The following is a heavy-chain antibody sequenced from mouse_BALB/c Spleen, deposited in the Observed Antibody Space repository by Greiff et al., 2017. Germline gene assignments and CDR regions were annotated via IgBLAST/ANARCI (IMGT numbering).Heavy chain of an antibody. Sequence: EVQLQQSGTVLARPGASVKMSCKASGYTFTSYWMHWVKQRPGQGLEWLGAIYPGNSDTSYNQKFKGKAKLTAVTSTSTAYMELSSLTNEDSAVYYCTRRGYYDSYYFDYWGQGTTLTVSS. D-gene: IGHD2-4*01. J-gene: IGHJ2*01. CDR1: GYTFTSYW. CDR3: TRRGYYDSYYFDY. CDR2: IYPGNSDT. V-gene: IGHV1-5*01.